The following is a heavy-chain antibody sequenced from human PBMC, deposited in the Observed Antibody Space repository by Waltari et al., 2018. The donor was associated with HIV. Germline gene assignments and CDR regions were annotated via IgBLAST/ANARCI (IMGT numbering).Heavy chain of an antibody. D-gene: IGHD4-4*01. Sequence: QVQLVDSGGGLVQPGKSLRLPCAASGFLFSNFGIHWVRQAPGKGLGWVAVISFDGRNEYYADSVKGRVTISRDNSKNTVYLQMNSLRADDTADYYCAKEGWGLLQFGYYFDYWGQGTLVTVSS. CDR3: AKEGWGLLQFGYYFDY. J-gene: IGHJ4*02. CDR2: ISFDGRNE. V-gene: IGHV3-30*18. CDR1: GFLFSNFG.